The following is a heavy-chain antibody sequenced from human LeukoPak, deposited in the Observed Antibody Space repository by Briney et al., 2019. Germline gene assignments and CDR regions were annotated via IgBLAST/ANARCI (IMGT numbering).Heavy chain of an antibody. CDR3: ARDPVFTIFGVVNWFDP. J-gene: IGHJ5*02. D-gene: IGHD3-3*01. CDR1: GGSISSYY. V-gene: IGHV4-4*07. Sequence: SETLSLTCTVSGGSISSYYWSWIRQPAGKGLEWIGRIYTSGSTNYNPSLKSRVTMPVDTSKNQFSLKLSSVTAADTAVYYCARDPVFTIFGVVNWFDPWGQGTLVTVSS. CDR2: IYTSGST.